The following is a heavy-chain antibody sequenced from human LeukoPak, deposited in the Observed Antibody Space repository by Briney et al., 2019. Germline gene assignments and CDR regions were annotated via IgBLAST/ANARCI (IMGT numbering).Heavy chain of an antibody. CDR3: ATGGSGWYDWFDP. V-gene: IGHV1-24*01. D-gene: IGHD6-19*01. J-gene: IGHJ5*02. CDR2: FDPEDGET. Sequence: SAKVSCKVSGYTLTELSMHWVRQAPGKGLEWMGGFDPEDGETIYAHKFQGRVTMTEDTSTDTAYMELSSLRSEDTAVYYCATGGSGWYDWFDPWGQGTLVTVSS. CDR1: GYTLTELS.